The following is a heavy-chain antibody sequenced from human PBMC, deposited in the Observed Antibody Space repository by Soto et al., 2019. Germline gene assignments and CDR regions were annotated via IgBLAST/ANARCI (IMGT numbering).Heavy chain of an antibody. Sequence: PSETLSLTCAVYGGSFSGRYWSWIRQPPGKGLEWIGEINHSGSTNYNPSLKSRVTISVDTSKNQFSLKLSSVTAADTAVYYCARGLKMITFGGVIVMNYYGMDVWGQGTTVTVSS. D-gene: IGHD3-16*02. J-gene: IGHJ6*02. V-gene: IGHV4-34*01. CDR2: INHSGST. CDR3: ARGLKMITFGGVIVMNYYGMDV. CDR1: GGSFSGRY.